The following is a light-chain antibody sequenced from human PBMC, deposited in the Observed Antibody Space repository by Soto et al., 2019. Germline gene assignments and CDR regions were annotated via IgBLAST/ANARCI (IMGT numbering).Light chain of an antibody. CDR3: QQSYSTPWT. J-gene: IGKJ1*01. CDR1: QSISSY. V-gene: IGKV1-39*01. Sequence: DIQMTQSPSSLSASVGDRVTITCRASQSISSYLNWYQQKPGKAPKALIYAASTLQSGVPSRFSGIGSGRDFTLTINWLQPEDFATYYCQQSYSTPWTFGQGTRVDI. CDR2: AAS.